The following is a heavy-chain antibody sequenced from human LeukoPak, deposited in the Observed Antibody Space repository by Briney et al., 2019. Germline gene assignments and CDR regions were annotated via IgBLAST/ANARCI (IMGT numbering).Heavy chain of an antibody. CDR2: INQDGSAK. Sequence: GGSLRLSCAASGFSFSAYWMGWVRQAPGKGLEWVANINQDGSAKFYVDSVKGRFTISRDNAKNSLYLQMNSLRAEDTAVYYCARERILDYWGQGTLVTVSS. CDR3: ARERILDY. J-gene: IGHJ4*02. V-gene: IGHV3-7*01. CDR1: GFSFSAYW.